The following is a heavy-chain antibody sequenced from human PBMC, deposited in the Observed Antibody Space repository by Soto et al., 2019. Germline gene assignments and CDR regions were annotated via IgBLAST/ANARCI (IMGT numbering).Heavy chain of an antibody. CDR2: ISGSGGST. CDR3: ANGDFGGPQFGYYFDY. CDR1: GFTFSSYA. Sequence: GSLRLSCAASGFTFSSYAMNWVRQAPGKGLEWVSAISGSGGSTYYADSVKGRFTISRDNSKNTLYLQMNSLRAEDTAVYYCANGDFGGPQFGYYFDYWGQGTLVTVSS. J-gene: IGHJ4*02. V-gene: IGHV3-23*01. D-gene: IGHD3-10*01.